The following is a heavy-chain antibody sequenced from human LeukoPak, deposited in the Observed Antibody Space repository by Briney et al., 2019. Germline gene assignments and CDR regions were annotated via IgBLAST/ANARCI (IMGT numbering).Heavy chain of an antibody. Sequence: GGSLRLSCEVFGFTFSTSAMSWVRQAPGKGLEWVSVIYSGGSTYYADSVKGRFTISRDNSKNTLYLQMNSLRAEDTAVYYCARDIGYSYGYLHDWGQGTLVTVSS. CDR2: IYSGGST. CDR3: ARDIGYSYGYLHD. D-gene: IGHD5-18*01. CDR1: GFTFSTSA. V-gene: IGHV3-66*01. J-gene: IGHJ4*02.